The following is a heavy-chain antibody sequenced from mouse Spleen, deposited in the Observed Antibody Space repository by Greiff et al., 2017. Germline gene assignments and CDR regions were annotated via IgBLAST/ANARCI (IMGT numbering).Heavy chain of an antibody. CDR1: GFTFSSYA. V-gene: IGHV5-9-3*01. CDR2: ISSGGGNT. CDR3: ARQLGLLTWFAY. Sequence: EVQRVESGGGLVKRGGSLKLSCAASGFTFSSYAMSWVRQTPEKRLEWVATISSGGGNTYYPDSVKGRFTISRDNAKNTLYLQMSSLKSEDTAMYYCARQLGLLTWFAYWGQGTLVTVSA. J-gene: IGHJ3*01. D-gene: IGHD3-1*01.